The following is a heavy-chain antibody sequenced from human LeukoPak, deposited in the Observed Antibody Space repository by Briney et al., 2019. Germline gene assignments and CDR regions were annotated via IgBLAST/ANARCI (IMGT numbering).Heavy chain of an antibody. CDR2: ISSDGSTK. V-gene: IGHV3-30*03. CDR1: GFTFSSYG. CDR3: ARHLSGVTGYTYGRGIDY. D-gene: IGHD5-18*01. Sequence: PGRSLRLSCAASGFTFSSYGMHWVRQVPGKGLDWVTLISSDGSTKYYADSVKGRFTISRDNSKSTLYLQMNSLRAEDTAVYYCARHLSGVTGYTYGRGIDYWGQGTLVTVSS. J-gene: IGHJ4*02.